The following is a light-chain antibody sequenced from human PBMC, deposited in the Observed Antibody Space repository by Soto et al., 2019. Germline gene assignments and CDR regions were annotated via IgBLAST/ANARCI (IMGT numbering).Light chain of an antibody. CDR1: QSLLHSNGYNY. CDR2: LGS. Sequence: EIVMTQAPVSLPVSPGEPASISCRSSQSLLHSNGYNYLDWYLQKPGQSPQLLIFLGSNRASGVPDRLSGSGSGTDFTLKISRVEAEDVGIYYCMQALQTPPTFGQGTKVGFK. J-gene: IGKJ1*01. CDR3: MQALQTPPT. V-gene: IGKV2-28*01.